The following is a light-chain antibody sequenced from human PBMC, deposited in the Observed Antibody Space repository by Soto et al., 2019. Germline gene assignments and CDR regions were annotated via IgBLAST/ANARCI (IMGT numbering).Light chain of an antibody. J-gene: IGKJ1*01. CDR1: QSIRRW. CDR2: DSS. Sequence: DIQMTQSPSTLSASVGDRVTITCRASQSIRRWLAWYQQKPGKAPKLLIYDSSNLQSGVPSRFSGSGSGTEFTLTITSLQPDDFATYSCQQYDSYSWTFGQGTTVEIK. V-gene: IGKV1-5*01. CDR3: QQYDSYSWT.